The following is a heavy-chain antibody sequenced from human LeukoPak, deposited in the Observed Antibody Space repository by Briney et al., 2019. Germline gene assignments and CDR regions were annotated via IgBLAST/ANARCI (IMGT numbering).Heavy chain of an antibody. Sequence: GGSLRLSCAASGFTFSNYPMNWVRQAPGKGLEWVSYFGRSSGTIYYADSVKGRFTISRDYAKNSMYLQMNSLRAEDTAVYYCARGEIVVVCDYWGQGTLVTVSS. CDR2: FGRSSGTI. CDR1: GFTFSNYP. J-gene: IGHJ4*02. CDR3: ARGEIVVVCDY. V-gene: IGHV3-48*04. D-gene: IGHD1-26*01.